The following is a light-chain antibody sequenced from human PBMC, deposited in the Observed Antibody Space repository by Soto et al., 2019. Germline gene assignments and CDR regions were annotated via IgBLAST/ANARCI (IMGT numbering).Light chain of an antibody. V-gene: IGKV4-1*01. J-gene: IGKJ2*01. CDR3: QQYYNTPYT. CDR1: QNVLYSSNNKNY. CDR2: WAS. Sequence: DIVMTQSPDSLAVSLGERATINCKSSQNVLYSSNNKNYLTWYQQKPGQPPKLLIYWASTRKSGVPDRFSGSGSGTDFTLTISSLQAEDVAVYYCQQYYNTPYTFGQGTKLEIK.